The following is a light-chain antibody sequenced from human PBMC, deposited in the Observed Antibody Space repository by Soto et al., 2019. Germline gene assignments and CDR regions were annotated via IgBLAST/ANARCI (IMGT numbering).Light chain of an antibody. CDR3: AAWDDSLSGPWV. J-gene: IGLJ3*02. CDR2: GNT. V-gene: IGLV1-40*01. Sequence: QSVLTQPPSVSGAPGQRVTISCTGSSSNIGAGYDVHWYQQLPGRAPKLLIYGNTNRPSGVPDRFSGSKSGTSASLAISGLRSEDEADYYCAAWDDSLSGPWVFGGGTKLTVL. CDR1: SSNIGAGYD.